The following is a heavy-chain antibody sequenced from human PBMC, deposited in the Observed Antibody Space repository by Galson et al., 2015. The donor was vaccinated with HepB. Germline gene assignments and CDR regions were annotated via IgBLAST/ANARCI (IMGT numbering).Heavy chain of an antibody. Sequence: SVKVSCKASGCTFSSYAISWVRQAPGQGLEWMGGIIPIFGTANYAQKFQGRVTITADESTSTAYMELSSLRSEDTAVYYCASDVPAAINYYYGMDVWGQGTTVTVSS. CDR1: GCTFSSYA. CDR2: IIPIFGTA. J-gene: IGHJ6*02. D-gene: IGHD2-2*01. V-gene: IGHV1-69*13. CDR3: ASDVPAAINYYYGMDV.